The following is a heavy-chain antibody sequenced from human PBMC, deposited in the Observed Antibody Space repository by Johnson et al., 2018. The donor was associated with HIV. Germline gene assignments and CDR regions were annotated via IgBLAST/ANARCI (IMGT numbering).Heavy chain of an antibody. CDR3: ARIVRMTTVVIGDAFDI. J-gene: IGHJ3*02. CDR1: GLTFSSYG. Sequence: QMQLVESGGGVVQPGQSLRLSCAASGLTFSSYGMHWVRQAPGKGLEWVALISYDGNNKYSADSVKGRFTISRDNSKNTLYLQMNSLRAEDTAVYYCARIVRMTTVVIGDAFDIWGQGTKVTVSS. CDR2: ISYDGNNK. D-gene: IGHD4-23*01. V-gene: IGHV3-30*03.